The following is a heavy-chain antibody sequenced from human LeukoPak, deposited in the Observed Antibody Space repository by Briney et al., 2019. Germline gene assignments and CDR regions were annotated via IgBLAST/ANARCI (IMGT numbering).Heavy chain of an antibody. CDR1: GGSISSGGYY. Sequence: NSSETLSLTCTVSGGSISSGGYYWSWIRQPPGKGLEWIGYIYHSGSTYFNPSLKSRVTISVDRSKNQLSLNLSSVTAADTAVYYCARVLYVVGPAAFDFWGQGTLVTVSS. V-gene: IGHV4-30-2*01. CDR3: ARVLYVVGPAAFDF. CDR2: IYHSGST. J-gene: IGHJ4*02. D-gene: IGHD2-2*01.